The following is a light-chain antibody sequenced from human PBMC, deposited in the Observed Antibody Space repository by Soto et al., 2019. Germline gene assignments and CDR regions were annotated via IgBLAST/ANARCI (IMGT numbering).Light chain of an antibody. J-gene: IGKJ3*01. CDR1: QSLLHSDENTC. CDR3: LQSIQLPKT. Sequence: DIVMTQTPLAXSVTPGQPASISCKSIQSLLHSDENTCLFWYVQKPGQPPQLLIYEVSNRFSGVPDRFSGSGSGTDFTLKISQVEAEDVGVYYCLQSIQLPKTVGPGTKVDSK. CDR2: EVS. V-gene: IGKV2D-29*01.